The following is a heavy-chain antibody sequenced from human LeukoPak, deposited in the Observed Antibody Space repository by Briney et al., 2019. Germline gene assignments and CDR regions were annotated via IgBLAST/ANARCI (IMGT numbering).Heavy chain of an antibody. J-gene: IGHJ6*02. CDR2: IIGSGGST. D-gene: IGHD1-14*01. V-gene: IGHV3-23*01. CDR1: GFTFSSYA. Sequence: GGSLRLSCAASGFTFSSYAMSWVRQAPGKGLEWVSAIIGSGGSTYYADSVKGRFTISRDNSKNTLYLQMNSLRAEDTAVYYCAKDERVGTTYRGYGMDVWGQGTTVTVSS. CDR3: AKDERVGTTYRGYGMDV.